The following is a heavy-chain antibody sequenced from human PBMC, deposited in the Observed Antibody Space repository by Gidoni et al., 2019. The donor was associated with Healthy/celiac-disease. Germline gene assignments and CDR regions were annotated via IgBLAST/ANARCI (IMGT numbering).Heavy chain of an antibody. Sequence: EVQLLESGGGLVQPGGSLRLSCAASGFTFSSYAMGWVRQAPGKGLAWVSAISGSGGSTYYADSVKGRFTISRDNSKNTLYLQMNSLRAEDTAVYYCAKDRAYYDILTGYLDYWGQGTLVTVSS. D-gene: IGHD3-9*01. CDR1: GFTFSSYA. J-gene: IGHJ4*02. CDR3: AKDRAYYDILTGYLDY. CDR2: ISGSGGST. V-gene: IGHV3-23*01.